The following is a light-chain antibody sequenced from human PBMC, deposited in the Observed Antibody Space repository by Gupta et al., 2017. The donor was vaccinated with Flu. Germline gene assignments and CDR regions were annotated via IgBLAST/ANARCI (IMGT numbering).Light chain of an antibody. CDR2: GAT. J-gene: IGKJ1*01. CDR1: QSGNTN. Sequence: PATLSVAPGERATLSCRASQSGNTNFAWYQQKPGQAPRLLIYGATTRATGIPARFSGSGSGTEFTLTISSLQSEDFAVYYCQQYHNWPETFGQGTKVEIK. V-gene: IGKV3-15*01. CDR3: QQYHNWPET.